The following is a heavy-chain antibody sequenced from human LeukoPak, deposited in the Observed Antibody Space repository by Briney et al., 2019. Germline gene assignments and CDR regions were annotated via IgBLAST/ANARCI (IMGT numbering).Heavy chain of an antibody. D-gene: IGHD3-10*01. CDR3: ARVISGGRDY. Sequence: SETLSLTCTVSGGSISSSSYYWGWIRQPPGKGLEWIGSMYHSGSTYYNPSLKSRVTISVDTSKNQFSLRLTSVTAADTAVYYCARVISGGRDYWGQGTLVTVSS. J-gene: IGHJ4*02. V-gene: IGHV4-39*07. CDR2: MYHSGST. CDR1: GGSISSSSYY.